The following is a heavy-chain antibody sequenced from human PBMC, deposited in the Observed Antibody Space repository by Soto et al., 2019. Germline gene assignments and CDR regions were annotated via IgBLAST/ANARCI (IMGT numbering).Heavy chain of an antibody. Sequence: GGSLRLSCAACGFTFSNAWMSWVRQAPGKGLEWVGRIKSKTDGGTTDYAAPVKGRFTISRDDSKNTLYLQMNSLKTEDTAVYYCTTLSYRWEPLYWGQGTLVTVSS. CDR2: IKSKTDGGTT. CDR1: GFTFSNAW. D-gene: IGHD1-26*01. V-gene: IGHV3-15*01. CDR3: TTLSYRWEPLY. J-gene: IGHJ4*02.